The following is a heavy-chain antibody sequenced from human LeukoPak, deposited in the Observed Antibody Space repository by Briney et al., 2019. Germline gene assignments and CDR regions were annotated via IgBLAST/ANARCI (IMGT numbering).Heavy chain of an antibody. CDR3: ARDNSANNDAFDI. V-gene: IGHV4-38-2*02. D-gene: IGHD4-23*01. Sequence: PSETLSLTCIVSGYSISSGYYWGWIRQPPGKGLEWIGNIHHSGSTYYNPSLKSRVTISVDTSKNQFSLKLSSVTAADTAVYYCARDNSANNDAFDIWGQGTMVTVSS. CDR1: GYSISSGYY. J-gene: IGHJ3*02. CDR2: IHHSGST.